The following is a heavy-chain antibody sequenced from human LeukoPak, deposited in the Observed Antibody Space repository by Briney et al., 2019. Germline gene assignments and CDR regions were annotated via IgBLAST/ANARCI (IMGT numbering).Heavy chain of an antibody. V-gene: IGHV4-59*01. CDR3: ARDSYYYDSSGLTFDP. D-gene: IGHD3-22*01. Sequence: SETLSLTCTVSGGSISSYYWSWIRQPPGKGLEWIGYIYYSGSTNYNPSLKSRVTISVDTSKNQFSLKLSSVTAADTAVYYCARDSYYYDSSGLTFDPWGQGTLVTVSS. CDR2: IYYSGST. CDR1: GGSISSYY. J-gene: IGHJ5*02.